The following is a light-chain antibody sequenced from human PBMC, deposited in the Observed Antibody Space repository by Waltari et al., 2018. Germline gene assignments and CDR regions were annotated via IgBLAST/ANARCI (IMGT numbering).Light chain of an antibody. CDR3: QSYDSALRNVV. Sequence: QSALTQPPSLSGAPGQRVSISCTGKTSNSGAGQEVHWYQQLPGAAPTRLIYDNSNRPSGVPDRFSGSKSGTSASLAITGLQADDEADYYCQSYDSALRNVVFGGGTKLTV. CDR2: DNS. J-gene: IGLJ2*01. CDR1: TSNSGAGQE. V-gene: IGLV1-40*01.